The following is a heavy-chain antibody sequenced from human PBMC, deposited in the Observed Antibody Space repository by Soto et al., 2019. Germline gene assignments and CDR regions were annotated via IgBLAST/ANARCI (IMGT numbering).Heavy chain of an antibody. J-gene: IGHJ3*02. D-gene: IGHD2-2*01. V-gene: IGHV3-23*01. CDR2: ISGTGGST. CDR3: AKRGRPFEPAHRGAFAI. CDR1: GFTFNNYA. Sequence: GGSLRLACAASGFTFNNYAMNWVRQAPGKGLEWVAAISGTGGSTYYADSVKGRFTISRGNSKNTLYLQMNSLRAEDTAVYYFAKRGRPFEPAHRGAFAIWGQGTMVTVSS.